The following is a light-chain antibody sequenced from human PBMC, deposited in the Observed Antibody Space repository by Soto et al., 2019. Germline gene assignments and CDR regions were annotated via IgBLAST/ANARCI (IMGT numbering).Light chain of an antibody. V-gene: IGKV1-5*03. CDR2: KAS. CDR3: QQYNVYSLT. J-gene: IGKJ1*01. Sequence: DIQMTQSPSTLSAPVGDRVTITCRASQSISSWLAWYQHKPGKAPKLLIYKASSLDNGVPSRLSGSGAGTEFTLTISSLLPDDFANYYCQQYNVYSLTFGQGTKVEIK. CDR1: QSISSW.